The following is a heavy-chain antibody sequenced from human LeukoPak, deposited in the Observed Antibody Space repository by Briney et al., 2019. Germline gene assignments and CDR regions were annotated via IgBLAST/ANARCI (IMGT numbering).Heavy chain of an antibody. CDR1: AFTFSTYR. J-gene: IGHJ4*02. V-gene: IGHV3-7*03. D-gene: IGHD6-6*01. CDR2: IKQEGSEK. CDR3: AREGGRIAARPGDY. Sequence: PGGSLRLSCAASAFTFSTYRMSWVRQAPGKGLEWVAYIKQEGSEKYYVDSVKGRFTISRDNAKNSPYLHMNRLSAEDRAVYYCAREGGRIAARPGDYWGQGTLVTVSS.